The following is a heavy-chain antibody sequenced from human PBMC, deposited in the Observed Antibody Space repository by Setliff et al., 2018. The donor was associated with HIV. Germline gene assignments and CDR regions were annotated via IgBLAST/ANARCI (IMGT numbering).Heavy chain of an antibody. CDR3: ARAEWIQLWFGAFDI. CDR1: GGSISRDDYD. CDR2: IYTSGST. Sequence: PSETLSLTCTVSGGSISRDDYDWNWIRQPAGKGLEWIGRIYTSGSTNYNPSLKSRVTMSVDTSKNQFSLKLSSVTAADTAVYYCARAEWIQLWFGAFDIWGQGTMVTVSS. D-gene: IGHD5-18*01. J-gene: IGHJ3*02. V-gene: IGHV4-61*02.